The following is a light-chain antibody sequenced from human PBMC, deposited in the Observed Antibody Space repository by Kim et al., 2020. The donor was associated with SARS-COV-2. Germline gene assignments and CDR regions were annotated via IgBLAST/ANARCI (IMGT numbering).Light chain of an antibody. CDR3: QQSYSTRRT. CDR2: TAS. V-gene: IGKV1-39*01. CDR1: QSISSY. J-gene: IGKJ1*01. Sequence: DIQMTQSPSSLSASVGDRVTITCRASQSISSYLNWYQQKPGKPPKLLIYTASSLQSGVPSRCSGSGSGTDFTLTISSLQPEDFATYYCQQSYSTRRTFGQGTKVDIK.